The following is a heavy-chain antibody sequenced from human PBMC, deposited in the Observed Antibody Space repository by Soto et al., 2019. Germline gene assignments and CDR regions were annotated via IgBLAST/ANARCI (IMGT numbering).Heavy chain of an antibody. CDR2: IYYSGST. CDR1: GGSISSGGYY. J-gene: IGHJ4*02. CDR3: ARGVLH. Sequence: QVQLQESGPGLVKPSQTLSLTCTVSGGSISSGGYYWSWIRQHPGKGLEWIGSIYYSGSTYYNPSPKRRVTRSVATSKNQFSLQLSSVTAAATAVYYCARGVLHWGQGTLVTVSS. D-gene: IGHD3-16*01. V-gene: IGHV4-31*03.